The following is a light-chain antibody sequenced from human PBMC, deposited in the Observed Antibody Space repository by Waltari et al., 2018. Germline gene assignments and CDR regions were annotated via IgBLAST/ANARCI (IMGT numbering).Light chain of an antibody. CDR1: SSYVGSYNR. CDR3: SSYTSSSTWV. CDR2: EVS. J-gene: IGLJ3*02. Sequence: QSALTQPPSVSGSPGHSVTISCTGTSSYVGSYNRVSWYQQPPGKAPKLMIYEVSNRPSGVPDRFSGSKSGNTASLTISGLQAEDEADYYCSSYTSSSTWVFGGGTKLTVL. V-gene: IGLV2-18*02.